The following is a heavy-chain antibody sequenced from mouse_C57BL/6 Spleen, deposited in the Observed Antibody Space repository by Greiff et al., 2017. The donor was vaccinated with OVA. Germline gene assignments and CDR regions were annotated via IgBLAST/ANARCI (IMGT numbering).Heavy chain of an antibody. D-gene: IGHD1-1*01. Sequence: VQLQQSGPELVKPGASVKIPCKASGYTFTDYNMDWVKQSHGKSLEWIGDINPNNGGTIYNQKFKGKATLTVDKSSSTAYMELRSLTSEDTAVYYCARHITTVDYFDYWGQGTTRTVSS. CDR3: ARHITTVDYFDY. J-gene: IGHJ2*01. V-gene: IGHV1-18*01. CDR2: INPNNGGT. CDR1: GYTFTDYN.